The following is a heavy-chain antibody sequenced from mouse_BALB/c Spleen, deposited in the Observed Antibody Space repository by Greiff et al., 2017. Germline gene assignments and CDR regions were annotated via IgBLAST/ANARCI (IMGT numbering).Heavy chain of an antibody. V-gene: IGHV5-6-5*01. CDR3: ARRGGNYAMDY. D-gene: IGHD1-1*02. Sequence: EVKLVESGGGLVKPGGSLKLSCAASGFTFSSYAMSWVRQTPEKRLEWVASISSGGSTYYPDSVKGRFTISRDNARNSLYLQMSSLRSEDTAMYYCARRGGNYAMDYWGQGTSVTVSS. CDR2: ISSGGST. CDR1: GFTFSSYA. J-gene: IGHJ4*01.